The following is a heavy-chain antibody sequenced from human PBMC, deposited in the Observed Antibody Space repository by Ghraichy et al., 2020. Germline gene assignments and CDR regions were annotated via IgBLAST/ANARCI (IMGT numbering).Heavy chain of an antibody. J-gene: IGHJ3*02. V-gene: IGHV1-8*01. Sequence: ASVKVSCKASGYTFTSYDINWVRQATGQGLEWMGWMNPNSGNTGYAQKFQGRVTMTRNTSISTAYMELSSLRSEDTAVYYCARESDWITKRDAFDIWGQETMVTVSS. D-gene: IGHD1-1*01. CDR1: GYTFTSYD. CDR3: ARESDWITKRDAFDI. CDR2: MNPNSGNT.